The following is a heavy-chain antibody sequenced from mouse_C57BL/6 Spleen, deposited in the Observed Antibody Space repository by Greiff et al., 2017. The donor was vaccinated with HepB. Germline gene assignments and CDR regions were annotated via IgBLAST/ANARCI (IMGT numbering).Heavy chain of an antibody. CDR1: GYSFTGYY. CDR3: ARNWDEYFDV. D-gene: IGHD4-1*01. J-gene: IGHJ1*03. CDR2: INPSTGGT. Sequence: EVKLVESGPELVKPGASVKISCKASGYSFTGYYMNWVKQSPEKSLEWIGEINPSTGGTTYNQKFKAKATLTVDKSSSTAYMQLKSLTSEDSAVYYCARNWDEYFDVWGTGTTVTVSS. V-gene: IGHV1-42*01.